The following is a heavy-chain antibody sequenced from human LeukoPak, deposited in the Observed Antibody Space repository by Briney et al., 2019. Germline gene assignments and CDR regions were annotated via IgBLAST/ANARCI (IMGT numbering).Heavy chain of an antibody. V-gene: IGHV3-48*01. CDR1: GFTFSSYS. CDR3: AREGREGFLEWLFDY. J-gene: IGHJ4*02. CDR2: ISSSSSTI. D-gene: IGHD3-3*01. Sequence: GGSLRLSCAASGFTFSSYSMNWVRQAPGKGLEWVSYISSSSSTIYYADSVKGRFTISRDNAKNSLYLQMNSLRAEDTAVYYCAREGREGFLEWLFDYWGQGTLVTVSS.